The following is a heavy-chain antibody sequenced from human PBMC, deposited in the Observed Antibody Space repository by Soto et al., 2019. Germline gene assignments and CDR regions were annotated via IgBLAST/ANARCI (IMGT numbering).Heavy chain of an antibody. D-gene: IGHD2-15*01. CDR3: ARDLRSCSGGSCYPYYYGMDV. CDR1: GGTFSSYA. V-gene: IGHV1-69*13. J-gene: IGHJ6*02. Sequence: SVKVSCKASGGTFSSYAISWVRQAPGQGLEWMGGIIPIFGTANYAQKFQGRVTITADESTSTAYMELSSLRSEDTAVYYCARDLRSCSGGSCYPYYYGMDVWGQGTRVTLSS. CDR2: IIPIFGTA.